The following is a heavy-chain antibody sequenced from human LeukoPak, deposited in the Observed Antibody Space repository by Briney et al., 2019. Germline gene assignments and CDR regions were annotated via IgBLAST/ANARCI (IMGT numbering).Heavy chain of an antibody. CDR1: GYTFTGYY. V-gene: IGHV1-2*06. CDR2: INPNSGGT. J-gene: IGHJ4*02. Sequence: ASVKVSCKASGYTFTGYYMHWVRQAPGQGLKWMGRINPNSGGTNYAQKFQGRVTMTRDTSISTAYMELSRLRSDDTAVYYCARREAYYYDSSGYSPFDYWGQGTLVTVSS. D-gene: IGHD3-22*01. CDR3: ARREAYYYDSSGYSPFDY.